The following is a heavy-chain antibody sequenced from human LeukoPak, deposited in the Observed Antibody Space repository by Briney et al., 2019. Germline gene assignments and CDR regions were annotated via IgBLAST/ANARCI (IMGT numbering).Heavy chain of an antibody. J-gene: IGHJ4*02. D-gene: IGHD3-10*01. V-gene: IGHV3-23*01. Sequence: QTGGSLRLSCAASGFPFTNYAMSWVRQAPGKGLEWVSAISGSGGSTYYADSVRGRFTISRDNSKNTLFLQMHSLRDEDTAVYHCARHHGSGTYYNYFDYWGQGTLVSVSS. CDR2: ISGSGGST. CDR3: ARHHGSGTYYNYFDY. CDR1: GFPFTNYA.